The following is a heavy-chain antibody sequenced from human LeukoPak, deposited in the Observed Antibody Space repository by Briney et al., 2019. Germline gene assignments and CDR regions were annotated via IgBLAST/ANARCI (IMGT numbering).Heavy chain of an antibody. CDR3: AKFAQRYCSGGSCHPFAY. CDR2: IRGSGGTT. D-gene: IGHD2-15*01. J-gene: IGHJ4*02. Sequence: GGSLRLSCAGSGFTFSSYGMSWVRQAPGKGLEWVSAIRGSGGTTYYADSVKGRFTISRDNSKNTLHLQMNSLRAEDTAAYYCAKFAQRYCSGGSCHPFAYWGQGTLVTVSS. CDR1: GFTFSSYG. V-gene: IGHV3-23*01.